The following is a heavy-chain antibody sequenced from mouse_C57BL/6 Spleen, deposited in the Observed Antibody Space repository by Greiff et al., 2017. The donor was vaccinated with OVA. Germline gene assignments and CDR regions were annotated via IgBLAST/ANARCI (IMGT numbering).Heavy chain of an antibody. Sequence: VQLQQSGAELARPGASVKLSCKASGYTFTSYGISWVKQSTGQGLEWIGEIYPRSGNTYYNEKFKGKATLTADKSSSTAYMELRSLTSEDSAVYFCARSLYGSLDVWGTGTTVTVSS. D-gene: IGHD2-2*01. CDR3: ARSLYGSLDV. V-gene: IGHV1-81*01. J-gene: IGHJ1*03. CDR1: GYTFTSYG. CDR2: IYPRSGNT.